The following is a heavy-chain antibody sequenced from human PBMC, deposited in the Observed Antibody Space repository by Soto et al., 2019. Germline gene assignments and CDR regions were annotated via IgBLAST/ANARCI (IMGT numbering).Heavy chain of an antibody. CDR3: ARKVVQGLYYYYMDV. Sequence: GGSLRLSCAASGFTFSSYDMHWVRQATGKGLEWVSAIGTAGDTYYPGSVKGRFTISRENAKNSLYLQMNSLRAGDTAVYYCARKVVQGLYYYYMDVWGKGTTVTVSS. D-gene: IGHD2-15*01. V-gene: IGHV3-13*01. CDR1: GFTFSSYD. J-gene: IGHJ6*03. CDR2: IGTAGDT.